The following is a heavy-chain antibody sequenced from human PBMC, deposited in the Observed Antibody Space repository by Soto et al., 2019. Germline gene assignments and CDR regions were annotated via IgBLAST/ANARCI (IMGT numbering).Heavy chain of an antibody. CDR3: ARRDRSGFSYWLDT. CDR1: GGSISSGDYY. V-gene: IGHV4-31*03. Sequence: SETLSLTCTVSGGSISSGDYYWSWIRQHPGKGLEWIGTIYFSGTTYYNPSLKSRVTISVDTSKNQFSLNLSSVTAADTAVYYCARRDRSGFSYWLDTWGQGTTVTVS. CDR2: IYFSGTT. D-gene: IGHD3-22*01. J-gene: IGHJ5*02.